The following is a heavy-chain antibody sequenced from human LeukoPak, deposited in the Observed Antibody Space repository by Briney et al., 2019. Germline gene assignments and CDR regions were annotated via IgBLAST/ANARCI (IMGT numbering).Heavy chain of an antibody. J-gene: IGHJ4*02. V-gene: IGHV4-39*07. Sequence: SETLSLTCTVSGSSISSRIYYWGWIRQPPGKGLEWIGNIYYSGSTYYNPSLKSRVTISVDTSKNQFSLKLSSVTAADTAVYYCARDQLVYYDSSGYYSPFDYWGQGTLVTVSS. D-gene: IGHD3-22*01. CDR1: GSSISSRIYY. CDR2: IYYSGST. CDR3: ARDQLVYYDSSGYYSPFDY.